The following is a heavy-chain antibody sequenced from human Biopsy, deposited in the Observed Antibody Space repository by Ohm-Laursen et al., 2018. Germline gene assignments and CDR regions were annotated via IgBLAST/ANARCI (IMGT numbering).Heavy chain of an antibody. J-gene: IGHJ6*03. D-gene: IGHD3-10*01. CDR2: IWYDGTDK. CDR3: ARDRYYGSENYFSHYNMDV. Sequence: SSLRLSCSASGFTFSGHAMHWVRQAPGKGLEWVAVIWYDGTDKFYADSVKGRFTISRDNSKNTLYLHMNSLRAADTAVYYCARDRYYGSENYFSHYNMDVWGQGTTVTVSS. V-gene: IGHV3-33*01. CDR1: GFTFSGHA.